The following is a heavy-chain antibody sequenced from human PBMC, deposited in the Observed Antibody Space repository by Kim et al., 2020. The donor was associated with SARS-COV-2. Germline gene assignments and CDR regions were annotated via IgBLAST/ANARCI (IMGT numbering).Heavy chain of an antibody. Sequence: ASVKVSCKASGYTFTSYGISWVRQAPGQGLEWMGWISAYNGNTNYAQKLQGRVTMTTDTATSTAYMELRSLRSDDTAVYYCARGRVVPAAHILYYFDYWGQGTLVTVSS. J-gene: IGHJ4*02. CDR2: ISAYNGNT. CDR3: ARGRVVPAAHILYYFDY. D-gene: IGHD2-2*01. CDR1: GYTFTSYG. V-gene: IGHV1-18*01.